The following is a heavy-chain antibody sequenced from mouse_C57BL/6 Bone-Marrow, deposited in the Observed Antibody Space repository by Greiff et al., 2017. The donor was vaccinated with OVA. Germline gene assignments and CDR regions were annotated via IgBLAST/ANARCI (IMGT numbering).Heavy chain of an antibody. D-gene: IGHD1-3*01. J-gene: IGHJ2*01. CDR1: GFNITDDY. Sequence: VQLQQSGAELVRPGASVKLSCTASGFNITDDYMHWVKQRPEQGLEWLGWIDPENGDTEYASKFQGKATITADTSSNTAYLQLSSLTSEDTAVYYCTTEKYYFDYWGQGTTLTVSS. CDR3: TTEKYYFDY. CDR2: IDPENGDT. V-gene: IGHV14-4*01.